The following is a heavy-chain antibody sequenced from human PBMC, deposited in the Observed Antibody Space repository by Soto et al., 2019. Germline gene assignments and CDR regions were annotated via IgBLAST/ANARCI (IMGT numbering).Heavy chain of an antibody. J-gene: IGHJ6*02. D-gene: IGHD2-15*01. CDR2: ITHFVDTS. CDR3: ASTSYCNGSRGYPRHYDGMDV. CDR1: GGTFSKYS. V-gene: IGHV1-69*06. Sequence: QVRLVQSGAEVKKPGSSVKVSCKVSGGTFSKYSLSWVRQTPGQGLEWMGGITHFVDTSNYAQRFLGRVTITVEKPPTKALLEVRGPRSEDAALDFCASTSYCNGSRGYPRHYDGMDVWGQGTTVTVSS.